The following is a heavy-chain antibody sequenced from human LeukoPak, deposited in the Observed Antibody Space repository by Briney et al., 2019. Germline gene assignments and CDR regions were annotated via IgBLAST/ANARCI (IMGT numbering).Heavy chain of an antibody. CDR1: GGSFSGYY. V-gene: IGHV4-38-2*01. Sequence: SETLSLTCAVYGGSFSGYYWGWIRQPPGKGLEWIGSIYHSGSTYYNPSFKSRVTISVDTSKNQFSLKLSSVTAADTAVYYCASPGSLKTNAFDIWGQGTMVTVSS. CDR3: ASPGSLKTNAFDI. J-gene: IGHJ3*02. CDR2: IYHSGST. D-gene: IGHD1-14*01.